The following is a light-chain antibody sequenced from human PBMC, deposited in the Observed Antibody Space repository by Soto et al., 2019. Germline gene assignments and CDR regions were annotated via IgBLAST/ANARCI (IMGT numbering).Light chain of an antibody. CDR2: SAS. CDR1: QSVSNY. J-gene: IGKJ1*01. Sequence: IVLTQSPGTLSLSPWERATLSCRASQSVSNYLAWYQQKPGQAPRLLIYSASSRATGIPDRFSGSGSGTDFTLTISSLQPEDLASYYCLQDHDYPWTFSQGTKVDIK. CDR3: LQDHDYPWT. V-gene: IGKV3-11*01.